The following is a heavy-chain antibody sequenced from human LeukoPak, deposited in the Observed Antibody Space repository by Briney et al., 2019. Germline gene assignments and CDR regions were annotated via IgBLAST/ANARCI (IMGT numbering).Heavy chain of an antibody. J-gene: IGHJ5*02. CDR1: GFIFSNAW. Sequence: GGSLRLSCAASGFIFSNAWMTWVRQAPGKGLEWVGRIKSKTDGETTDYAAPVKGRFTISGDDSKNTLYLQMNSLKTEDTAVYYCTTDRRTWGQGTLVTVSS. CDR2: IKSKTDGETT. V-gene: IGHV3-15*01. CDR3: TTDRRT.